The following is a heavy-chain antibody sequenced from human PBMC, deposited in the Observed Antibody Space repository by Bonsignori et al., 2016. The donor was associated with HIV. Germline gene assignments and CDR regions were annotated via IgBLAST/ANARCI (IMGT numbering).Heavy chain of an antibody. D-gene: IGHD5/OR15-5a*01. Sequence: SETLSLTCTVSGASFASYCWSWFRQAPGRGLEWIGYIKDSGSTNYNPSLRSRVTISIDTSKNHFSLNLTSVTAADTAVYYCARVSTVSASRAVWVDPWGQGTLVTVSS. V-gene: IGHV4-59*01. CDR2: IKDSGST. CDR1: GASFASYC. CDR3: ARVSTVSASRAVWVDP. J-gene: IGHJ5*02.